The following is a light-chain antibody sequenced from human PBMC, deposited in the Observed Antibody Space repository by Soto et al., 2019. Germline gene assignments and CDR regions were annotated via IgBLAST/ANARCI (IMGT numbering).Light chain of an antibody. Sequence: DIQMTQPPSILSASVGDRVTITCRASQSIDTCLAWHQQKPGKAPKLLISKASNLENGVPSRFSGSGSGTEFTLTISSLQPDDFATYYCQQYNSYRAFGQGTKVDI. CDR1: QSIDTC. CDR2: KAS. V-gene: IGKV1-5*03. J-gene: IGKJ1*01. CDR3: QQYNSYRA.